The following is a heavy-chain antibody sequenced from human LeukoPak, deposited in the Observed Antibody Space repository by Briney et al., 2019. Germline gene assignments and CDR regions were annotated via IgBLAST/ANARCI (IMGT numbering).Heavy chain of an antibody. CDR1: GFTSFNFP. D-gene: IGHD2/OR15-2a*01. CDR2: IRSDGTI. CDR3: ARDNIWAFDI. J-gene: IGHJ3*02. Sequence: KPGGSLRLSCEASGFTSFNFPMNWVRKAPGKGPEWVSHIRSDGTITYADSVKGRFTISRDDAKTSVYLQLNSLRDEDTAIYYCARDNIWAFDIWGQGTMVTVSS. V-gene: IGHV3-69-1*01.